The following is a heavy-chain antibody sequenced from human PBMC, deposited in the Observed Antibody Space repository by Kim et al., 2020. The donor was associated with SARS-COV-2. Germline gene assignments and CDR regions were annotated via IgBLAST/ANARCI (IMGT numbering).Heavy chain of an antibody. J-gene: IGHJ3*01. CDR1: GFTFRGYW. CDR3: VRVPYCCADCYSGDSVDI. Sequence: GGSLRLSCAASGFTFRGYWMHWVREAPGKGPIWVSRISGGGTTTAYADSVRGRFTISRDNAKSTLYLQMTGLRAEDSGVYYCVRVPYCCADCYSGDSVDIWGRGTMVTVSS. D-gene: IGHD2-21*01. V-gene: IGHV3-74*01. CDR2: ISGGGTTT.